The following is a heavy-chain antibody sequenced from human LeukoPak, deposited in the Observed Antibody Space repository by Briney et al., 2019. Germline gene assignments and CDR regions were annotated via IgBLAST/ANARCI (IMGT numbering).Heavy chain of an antibody. CDR1: GGSISSSSYY. D-gene: IGHD6-19*01. Sequence: SETLSLTCTVSGGSISSSSYYWGWIRQPPGKGLEWIGYIYYSGSTNYNPSLKSRVTISVDTSKNQFSLKLSSVTAADTAVYYCARVRQGSGWYIPYYYYYMDVWGKGTTVTISS. J-gene: IGHJ6*03. CDR2: IYYSGST. CDR3: ARVRQGSGWYIPYYYYYMDV. V-gene: IGHV4-61*05.